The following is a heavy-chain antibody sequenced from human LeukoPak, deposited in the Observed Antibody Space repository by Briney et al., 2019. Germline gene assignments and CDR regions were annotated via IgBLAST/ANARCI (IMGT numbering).Heavy chain of an antibody. CDR3: TTSSGWYNVDY. V-gene: IGHV3-15*01. J-gene: IGHJ4*02. Sequence: GGSLRLSCAASGFTFSNAWMSWVRQAPGKGLXXXGRIKSKTDGGTTDYAAPVKGRFTISRDDSKNTLYLQMNSLKTEDTAVYYCTTSSGWYNVDYWGQGTLVTVSS. D-gene: IGHD6-19*01. CDR1: GFTFSNAW. CDR2: IKSKTDGGTT.